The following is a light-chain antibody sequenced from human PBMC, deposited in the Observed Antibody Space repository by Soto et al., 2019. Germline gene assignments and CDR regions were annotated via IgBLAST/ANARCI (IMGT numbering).Light chain of an antibody. V-gene: IGKV1-33*01. Sequence: DIQMTQSPSSLSASVGDRVTITCQASQDISNYLNWYQQKPGKAPKLLIYDASNLETGFTSRFHGRGSGSDLTFTISRLQPEDIATYYCKQYDNRPGFTFGPWTQGDIK. CDR1: QDISNY. J-gene: IGKJ3*01. CDR3: KQYDNRPGFT. CDR2: DAS.